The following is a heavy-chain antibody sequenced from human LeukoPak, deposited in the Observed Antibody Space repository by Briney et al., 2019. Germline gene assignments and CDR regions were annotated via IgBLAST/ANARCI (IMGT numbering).Heavy chain of an antibody. CDR1: GFTFRSYG. J-gene: IGHJ4*02. D-gene: IGHD6-6*01. CDR2: ISSSSSYI. Sequence: NPGGSLRLSCAASGFTFRSYGMHWVRQAPGKGLEWVSSISSSSSYIYYGDSVKGRFTISRDNAKNSLYLQMNSLRAEDTAVYYCARDLSFAARLGYWGQGTLVTVSS. V-gene: IGHV3-21*01. CDR3: ARDLSFAARLGY.